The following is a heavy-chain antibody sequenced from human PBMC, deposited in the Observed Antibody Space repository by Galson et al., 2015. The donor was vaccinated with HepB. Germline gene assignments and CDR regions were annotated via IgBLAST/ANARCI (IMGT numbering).Heavy chain of an antibody. CDR3: AREYVTMVRGVISSKRKLYTPLGY. J-gene: IGHJ4*02. V-gene: IGHV3-30*04. Sequence: SLRLSCAASGFTFSSYAMHWVRQAPGKGLEWVAVISYDGSNKYYADSVKGRFTISRDNSKNTLYLQMNSLRAEDTAVYYCAREYVTMVRGVISSKRKLYTPLGYWGQGTLVTVSS. D-gene: IGHD3-10*01. CDR2: ISYDGSNK. CDR1: GFTFSSYA.